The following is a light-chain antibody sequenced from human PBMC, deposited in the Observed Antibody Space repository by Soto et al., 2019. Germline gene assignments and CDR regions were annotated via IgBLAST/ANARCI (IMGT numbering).Light chain of an antibody. CDR2: EVN. V-gene: IGLV2-14*01. Sequence: QSVLTQPASVSGSPGQSITISCHGSSSDVGAYDYVSWYQHHAGKAPKLIIYEVNNRPSGVSNRFSGSKSGNTASLTISGLQAEDEAHYFCSSYTRANTRVFGGGTKLTGL. CDR1: SSDVGAYDY. J-gene: IGLJ3*02. CDR3: SSYTRANTRV.